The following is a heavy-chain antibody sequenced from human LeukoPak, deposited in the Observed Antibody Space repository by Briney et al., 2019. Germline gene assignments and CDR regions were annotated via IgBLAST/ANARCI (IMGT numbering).Heavy chain of an antibody. CDR2: IYYSGST. J-gene: IGHJ4*02. CDR1: GGSISSSSYY. CDR3: ARGTVRGYSYGFAFDY. Sequence: SETLSLTCTVSGGSISSSSYYWGWIRQPPGKGLEWIGSIYYSGSTYYNPSLKSRVTISVDTSKNQFSLKLSSVTAADTAVYYCARGTVRGYSYGFAFDYWGQGTLVTVSS. V-gene: IGHV4-39*07. D-gene: IGHD5-18*01.